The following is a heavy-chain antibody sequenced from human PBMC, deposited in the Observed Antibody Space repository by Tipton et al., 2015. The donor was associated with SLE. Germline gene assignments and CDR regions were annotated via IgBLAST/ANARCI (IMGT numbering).Heavy chain of an antibody. J-gene: IGHJ4*02. D-gene: IGHD6-13*01. V-gene: IGHV4-39*07. Sequence: TLSLTCTVSGGSISTSSYYWAWIRQPPGKGLECIGNINYSGTTNYIPSPKSRVTISGDTSKNQVFLSLNSVTAADTAVYYCARERLYSSSNWYHFDYWGQGALFTVSS. CDR1: GGSISTSSYY. CDR3: ARERLYSSSNWYHFDY. CDR2: INYSGTT.